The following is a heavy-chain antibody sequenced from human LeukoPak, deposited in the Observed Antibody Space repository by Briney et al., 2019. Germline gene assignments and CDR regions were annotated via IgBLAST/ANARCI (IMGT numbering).Heavy chain of an antibody. CDR1: GFTVSSNY. J-gene: IGHJ3*02. D-gene: IGHD2-2*01. V-gene: IGHV3-53*01. Sequence: PGGSLRLSCAASGFTVSSNYMSWVRQAPGKGLEWVSVIYSGGSTYYADSVKGRFTISRDNSKNTLYLQMNSLRAEDTAVYYCARDFVYCSSTSCYSADAFDIWGQGTMVTVSS. CDR2: IYSGGST. CDR3: ARDFVYCSSTSCYSADAFDI.